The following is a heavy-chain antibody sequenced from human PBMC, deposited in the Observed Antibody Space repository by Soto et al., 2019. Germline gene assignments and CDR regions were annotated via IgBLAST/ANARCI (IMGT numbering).Heavy chain of an antibody. CDR2: ASPDGTST. D-gene: IGHD4-17*01. V-gene: IGHV3-74*02. Sequence: EVQLLESGGGLVRPGGSLRLSCAASGFTFSSYAMTWVRQAPGKGLEWVSRASPDGTSTSYADSVKGRFTISRDNAKNTLFMQMNSLRAEDTAVYYCTRHGSGDYFLFDPWGQGTLVTVSS. CDR3: TRHGSGDYFLFDP. CDR1: GFTFSSYA. J-gene: IGHJ5*02.